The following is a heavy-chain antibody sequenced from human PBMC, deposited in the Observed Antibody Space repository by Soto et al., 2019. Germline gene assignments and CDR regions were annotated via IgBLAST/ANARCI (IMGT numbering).Heavy chain of an antibody. CDR3: ARHVGGYYYYMDV. J-gene: IGHJ6*03. V-gene: IGHV4-39*01. CDR1: GGSVSSGSYY. CDR2: IYYSGNT. D-gene: IGHD2-15*01. Sequence: SETLSLTCTVSGGSVSSGSYYWGWIRQPPGKGLEGIGSIYYSGNTYYNPSLKSRVTISIDTSKNQFSLKLTSVTAADTAMYYCARHVGGYYYYMDVWGKGTTVTVSS.